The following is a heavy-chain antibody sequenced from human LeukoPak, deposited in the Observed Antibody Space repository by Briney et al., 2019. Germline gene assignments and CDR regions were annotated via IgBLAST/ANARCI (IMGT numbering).Heavy chain of an antibody. CDR3: ARGGSSKDAFDI. V-gene: IGHV4-38-2*02. Sequence: SETLSLTCTVSGYSISSGYYWGWIRQPPGKGLEWIGSIYHSGSTYYNPSLKSRVIISVDTSKNQFSLKLSSVTAADTAVYYGARGGSSKDAFDIWGQGTMVTVSS. D-gene: IGHD2-2*01. CDR1: GYSISSGYY. CDR2: IYHSGST. J-gene: IGHJ3*02.